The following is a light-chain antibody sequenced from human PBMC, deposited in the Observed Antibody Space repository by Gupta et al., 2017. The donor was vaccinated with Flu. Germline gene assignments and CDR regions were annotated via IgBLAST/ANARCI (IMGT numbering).Light chain of an antibody. CDR3: QRQDKEYRLFA. V-gene: IGKV3-20*01. Sequence: PGERATLSCRASQSVPSNFLAWYQKRQGQAPRRLISGASSRATGIPDKCSGSGVGTDANFTISRSDPEDFEVYYCQRQDKEYRLFAFGQGTKVEI. CDR2: GAS. J-gene: IGKJ2*01. CDR1: QSVPSNF.